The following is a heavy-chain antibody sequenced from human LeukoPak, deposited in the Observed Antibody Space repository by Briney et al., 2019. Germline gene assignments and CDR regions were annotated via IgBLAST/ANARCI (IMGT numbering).Heavy chain of an antibody. CDR3: ARRRRITMIVVGHFDY. CDR1: GGSFSGYY. J-gene: IGHJ4*02. D-gene: IGHD3-22*01. CDR2: INHSGST. V-gene: IGHV4-34*01. Sequence: SETLSLICAVYGGSFSGYYWSWIRQPPGKGLEWIGEINHSGSTNYNPSLKSRVTISVDTSKNQFSLKLSSVTAADTAVYYCARRRRITMIVVGHFDYWGQGTLVTVSS.